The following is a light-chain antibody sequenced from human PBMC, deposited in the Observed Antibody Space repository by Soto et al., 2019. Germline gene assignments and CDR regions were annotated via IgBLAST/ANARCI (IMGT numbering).Light chain of an antibody. CDR3: QQYNSYSWT. Sequence: DIQMTQPRSTLSASVGDRVTITCRASQSLNNWLAWYQQKPGKAPKLLIYKAYSLESGVPSRFSGSGSGTEFTLTISSLQPDDFATYYCQQYNSYSWTFGQGTKVDIK. V-gene: IGKV1-5*03. J-gene: IGKJ1*01. CDR1: QSLNNW. CDR2: KAY.